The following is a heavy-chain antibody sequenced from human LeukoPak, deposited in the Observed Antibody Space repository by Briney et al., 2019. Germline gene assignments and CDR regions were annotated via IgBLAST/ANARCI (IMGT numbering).Heavy chain of an antibody. J-gene: IGHJ6*02. CDR1: GFTFSDYY. D-gene: IGHD2-15*01. CDR3: ASITKLGYCSGGSCLEDV. CDR2: ISGSGGST. V-gene: IGHV3-23*01. Sequence: GGSLRLSCAASGFTFSDYYMSWVRQAPGKGLEWVSAISGSGGSTYYADSVKGRFTISRDNSKNTPYLQMNSLRAEDTAVYYCASITKLGYCSGGSCLEDVWGQGTTVTVSS.